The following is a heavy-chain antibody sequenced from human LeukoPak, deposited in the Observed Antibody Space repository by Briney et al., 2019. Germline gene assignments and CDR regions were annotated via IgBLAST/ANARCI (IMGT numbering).Heavy chain of an antibody. CDR1: GGSISSYY. J-gene: IGHJ6*02. CDR3: ARDNYDYVWGSYRADYYYGMDV. CDR2: IYYSGST. D-gene: IGHD3-16*02. V-gene: IGHV4-59*01. Sequence: SETLSLTCTASGGSISSYYWSWIRQPPGKGLEWIGYIYYSGSTHYNPSLKSRVTISVDTSKNQFSLKLSTVTAADTAVYYCARDNYDYVWGSYRADYYYGMDVWGQGTTVTVSS.